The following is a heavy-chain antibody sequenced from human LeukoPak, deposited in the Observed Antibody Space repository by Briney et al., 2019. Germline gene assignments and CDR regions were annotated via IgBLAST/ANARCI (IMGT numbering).Heavy chain of an antibody. CDR3: AREHFTYYYHMDA. Sequence: PGGSLRLSCAASGFTFSSYWMHWVRQAPGKGLQWVSYISDSSSTMNYEDSVKGRFTISRDNAKNSLFLQMNSLGADDTAVYYCAREHFTYYYHMDAWGKGTTVTVSS. V-gene: IGHV3-48*04. CDR1: GFTFSSYW. J-gene: IGHJ6*03. CDR2: ISDSSSTM. D-gene: IGHD3-3*02.